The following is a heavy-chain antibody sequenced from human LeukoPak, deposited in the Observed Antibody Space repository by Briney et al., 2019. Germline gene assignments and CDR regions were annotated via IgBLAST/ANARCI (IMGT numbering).Heavy chain of an antibody. Sequence: PSETLSLTCSVSGGSISTYYWTWIRQPPGKGLEWIGYIYYTGSTNYNPSLKSRATMSVDTSKSQLSLKMTSVTAADTAVYYCAETHGVPWGQGTLVTVSS. V-gene: IGHV4-59*08. J-gene: IGHJ4*02. CDR1: GGSISTYY. CDR2: IYYTGST. D-gene: IGHD2-8*01. CDR3: AETHGVP.